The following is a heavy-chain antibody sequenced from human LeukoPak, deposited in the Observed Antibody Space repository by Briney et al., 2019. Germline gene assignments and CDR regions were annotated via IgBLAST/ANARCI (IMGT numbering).Heavy chain of an antibody. CDR2: INHGGST. Sequence: PSETLSLTCAVYGGSFSGYYWSWIRQLPGKGLEWIGEINHGGSTNYNPSLKSRVTISVDTSKNQFSLKLSSVTAADTAVYYCARPRYSSSRAFDIWGQGTMVTVSS. D-gene: IGHD6-13*01. V-gene: IGHV4-34*01. J-gene: IGHJ3*02. CDR3: ARPRYSSSRAFDI. CDR1: GGSFSGYY.